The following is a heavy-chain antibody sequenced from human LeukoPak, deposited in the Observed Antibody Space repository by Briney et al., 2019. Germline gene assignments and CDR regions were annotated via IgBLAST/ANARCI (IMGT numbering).Heavy chain of an antibody. D-gene: IGHD1-14*01. CDR3: AKDNNGYFQH. CDR1: GFTFDDYA. Sequence: PGGSLRLSCAASGFTFDDYAMHWVRQAPGKGLEWVSGISWNSGSIGYADSVKGRFTISRDNAKNSLYLQMNSLRAEDMALYYCAKDNNGYFQHWGQGTLVTVSS. V-gene: IGHV3-9*03. CDR2: ISWNSGSI. J-gene: IGHJ1*01.